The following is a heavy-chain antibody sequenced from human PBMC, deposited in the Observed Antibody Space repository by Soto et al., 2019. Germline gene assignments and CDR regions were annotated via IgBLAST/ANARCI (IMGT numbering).Heavy chain of an antibody. V-gene: IGHV3-30*04. D-gene: IGHD3-16*02. CDR2: ISYDGRVK. Sequence: QVQLVESGGGVVQPGRSLSLSCAASGFTFSDYPMHWVRQAPGKGLEWVAVISYDGRVKYYVDSVKGRFTISRDDSKNTWSLLMNRLRGDDAAVYYCARDFIVGAPDYFDYWGQGTLVTVSS. J-gene: IGHJ4*02. CDR3: ARDFIVGAPDYFDY. CDR1: GFTFSDYP.